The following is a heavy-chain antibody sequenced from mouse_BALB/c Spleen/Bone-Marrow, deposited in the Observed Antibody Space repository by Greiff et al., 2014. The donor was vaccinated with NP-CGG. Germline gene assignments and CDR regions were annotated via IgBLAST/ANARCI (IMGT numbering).Heavy chain of an antibody. Sequence: EVQLQQSGPEMVKPGASVKVSCKASGYVFTSYNMYWVKQSHGKSLEWIGYIEPYNGGTSYNQKFKGKATLTVDKSSSTAYMYLNSLTSEDSAAYYCASGNWAYWGQGTLVTVSA. CDR2: IEPYNGGT. V-gene: IGHV1S135*01. CDR1: GYVFTSYN. D-gene: IGHD2-1*01. CDR3: ASGNWAY. J-gene: IGHJ3*01.